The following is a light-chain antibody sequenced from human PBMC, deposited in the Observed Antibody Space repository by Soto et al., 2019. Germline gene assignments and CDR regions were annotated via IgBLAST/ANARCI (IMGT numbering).Light chain of an antibody. Sequence: EIVMTHSPATLSVSPVERATLSFRSSQNVGNNLVWYQQKPGQAPRLLIYGASTRAAGIPDRFSGSGSGTEFTLTISGLQSDDFAVYYCQQFNNWPPWTFGQGTKVDIK. J-gene: IGKJ1*01. CDR3: QQFNNWPPWT. V-gene: IGKV3-15*01. CDR2: GAS. CDR1: QNVGNN.